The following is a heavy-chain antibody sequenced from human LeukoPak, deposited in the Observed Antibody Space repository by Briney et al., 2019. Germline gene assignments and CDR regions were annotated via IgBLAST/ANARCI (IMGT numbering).Heavy chain of an antibody. CDR3: ARDPYSSVSL. CDR1: GFTISSYW. Sequence: GGSLRLSCAASGFTISSYWMHRVRQAPGKGLVWVSHINGDGTSTTYADSVKGRFTISRDNAKNTLYLQMNSLTAEDTAVYYCARDPYSSVSLWGQGTLVTVSS. J-gene: IGHJ4*02. V-gene: IGHV3-74*01. CDR2: INGDGTST. D-gene: IGHD6-19*01.